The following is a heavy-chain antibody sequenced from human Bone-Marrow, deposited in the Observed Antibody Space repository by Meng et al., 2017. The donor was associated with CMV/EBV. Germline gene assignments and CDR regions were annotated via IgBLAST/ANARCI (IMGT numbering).Heavy chain of an antibody. CDR1: GFTFSSYA. J-gene: IGHJ4*02. V-gene: IGHV3-23*01. CDR2: IRGSGGGT. D-gene: IGHD3-22*01. Sequence: GESLKISCAASGFTFSSYAMSWVRQAPGKGLEWVSAIRGSGGGTYYADSVKGRFTISRDNAKNSLYLQMNSLRAEDTAVYYCARGLDSSGYEDYWGQGTLVTVSS. CDR3: ARGLDSSGYEDY.